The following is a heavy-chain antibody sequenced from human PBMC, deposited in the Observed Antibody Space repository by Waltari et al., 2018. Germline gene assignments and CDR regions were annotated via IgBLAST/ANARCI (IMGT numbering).Heavy chain of an antibody. J-gene: IGHJ4*02. V-gene: IGHV4-38-2*01. CDR3: ARGGRIWWLPDY. Sequence: QVQLQESGPGLVKPSETLSLTCAVSGYSIRSGYYGGWIRQPPGKGLEWIGSIYHSGSTYYNPSLKSRVTISVDTSKNQFSLKLSSVTAADTAVYYCARGGRIWWLPDYWGQGTLVTVSS. CDR1: GYSIRSGYY. CDR2: IYHSGST. D-gene: IGHD5-12*01.